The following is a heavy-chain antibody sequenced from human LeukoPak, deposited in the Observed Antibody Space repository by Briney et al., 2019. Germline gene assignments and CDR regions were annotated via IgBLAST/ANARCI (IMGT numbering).Heavy chain of an antibody. CDR1: GYIFTSYA. Sequence: ASVKVSCKASGYIFTSYAMNWVRQAPGQGLEWMGWISASSANTNYAQKLQGRVTMTTDTSTSTAYMELRSLRTDDTAVYYCARAWRRYDAFDGWGQGTMVTVSS. J-gene: IGHJ3*01. V-gene: IGHV1-18*01. CDR2: ISASSANT. CDR3: ARAWRRYDAFDG.